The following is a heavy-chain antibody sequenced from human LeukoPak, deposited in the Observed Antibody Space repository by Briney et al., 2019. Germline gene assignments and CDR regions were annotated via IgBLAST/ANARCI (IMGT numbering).Heavy chain of an antibody. J-gene: IGHJ4*02. D-gene: IGHD3-22*01. V-gene: IGHV4-34*01. CDR1: GGSFSGYY. CDR2: INHSGST. CDR3: ARGKRTRYYYDSSGYPDY. Sequence: SETLSLTCAVYGGSFSGYYWSWIRQPPGKGLEWIGEINHSGSTNYNPSLKRRVTISVDTSKNQFSLKLSSVTAADTAVYYCARGKRTRYYYDSSGYPDYWGQGTLVTVSS.